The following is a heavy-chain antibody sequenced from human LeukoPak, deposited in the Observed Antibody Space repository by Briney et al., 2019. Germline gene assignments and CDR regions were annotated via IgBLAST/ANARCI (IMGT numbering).Heavy chain of an antibody. D-gene: IGHD2-8*02. Sequence: PGGSLRLSCGASGFTFSSYAMNWVRQAPGQEMEWVSSITGNTGNTYVAEPVKGRSTISRDNSRNTLYLQMNTLRAKDTAIYYFAKGTLGSCAGARCYPFDHWGQGALVTVSS. CDR2: ITGNTGNT. CDR3: AKGTLGSCAGARCYPFDH. V-gene: IGHV3-23*01. J-gene: IGHJ4*02. CDR1: GFTFSSYA.